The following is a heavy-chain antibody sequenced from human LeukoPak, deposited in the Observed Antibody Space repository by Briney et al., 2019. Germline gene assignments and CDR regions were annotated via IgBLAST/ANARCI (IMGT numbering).Heavy chain of an antibody. J-gene: IGHJ4*02. CDR1: DGSFSGYH. CDR2: INQSGST. CDR3: ATRSGYSFDY. V-gene: IGHV4-34*01. D-gene: IGHD3-3*01. Sequence: SETLSLTCGVYDGSFSGYHWNWIRQPLGKGLEWVGEINQSGSTTYSPSLKSRVTISVDTSKKQFSLKLNSVTAADTAVYYCATRSGYSFDYWGQGTLVTVSS.